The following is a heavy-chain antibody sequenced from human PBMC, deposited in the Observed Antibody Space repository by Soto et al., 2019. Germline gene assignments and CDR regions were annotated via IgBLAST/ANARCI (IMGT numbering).Heavy chain of an antibody. J-gene: IGHJ6*02. CDR1: GFTFSSYT. V-gene: IGHV3-30-3*01. CDR2: ISHDGNNK. CDR3: ARGAPYASSGSGSLQRYYYYYGLDV. D-gene: IGHD3-22*01. Sequence: QVQLVESGGGVVQPGRSLRLSCEASGFTFSSYTMHWVRQAPGKGLQWVALISHDGNNKYYADSVKGRFTLSRDNSKRTLYLEVNSLRGEDTAVYFCARGAPYASSGSGSLQRYYYYYGLDVWGQGTTVTASS.